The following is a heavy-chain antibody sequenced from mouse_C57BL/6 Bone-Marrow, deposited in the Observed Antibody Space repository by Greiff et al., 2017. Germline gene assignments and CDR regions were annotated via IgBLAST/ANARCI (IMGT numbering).Heavy chain of an antibody. CDR3: ARRDGYPFAY. D-gene: IGHD2-3*01. CDR1: GFTFSSYG. CDR2: ISSGGSYT. Sequence: VQLKESGGDLVKPGGSLKLSCAASGFTFSSYGMSWVRQTPDKRLEWVATISSGGSYTYYPDSVKGRFTIARDNAKNTLYLQLSSLKSEDTAMYYGARRDGYPFAYWGQGTLVTVSA. V-gene: IGHV5-6*01. J-gene: IGHJ3*01.